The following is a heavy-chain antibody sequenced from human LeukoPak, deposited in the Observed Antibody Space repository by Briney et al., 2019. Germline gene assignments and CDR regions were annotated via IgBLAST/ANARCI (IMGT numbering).Heavy chain of an antibody. CDR2: ISYDGSNK. V-gene: IGHV3-30*04. CDR1: GFTFSSYA. CDR3: ARVGPTIDY. J-gene: IGHJ4*02. Sequence: GGSLRLSCAASGFTFSSYAMHWVRQAPGKGLEWVAVISYDGSNKYYADSVKGRFTIPRDNSKNALYLQMNSLRAEDTAVYYCARVGPTIDYWGQGTLVTVSS.